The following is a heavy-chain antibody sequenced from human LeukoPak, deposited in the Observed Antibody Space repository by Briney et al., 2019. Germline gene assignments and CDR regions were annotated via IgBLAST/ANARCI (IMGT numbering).Heavy chain of an antibody. Sequence: PSETLSLTCTVSTGSISPYFWSWIRQPPGKGLEWIGYIYYSGSTKYNPSLKSRVAISLDTSKKQFSLKLSSMTAADTALYYCARRQTYFDYWGQGTLVTVSS. J-gene: IGHJ4*02. V-gene: IGHV4-59*08. CDR1: TGSISPYF. CDR2: IYYSGST. CDR3: ARRQTYFDY.